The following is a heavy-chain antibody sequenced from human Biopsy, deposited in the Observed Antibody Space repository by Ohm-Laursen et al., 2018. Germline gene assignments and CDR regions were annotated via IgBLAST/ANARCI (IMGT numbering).Heavy chain of an antibody. V-gene: IGHV3-23*01. D-gene: IGHD1-26*01. Sequence: SLRLSCTASGFTFSNYAMSWVRQAPGKGLEWLSTISGSGATPYYADSVKGRFTISRDNAQNSLYLHMNSLRAEDTAVYYCARLNSGTYDASDLWGQGTMVIVSS. CDR3: ARLNSGTYDASDL. CDR1: GFTFSNYA. J-gene: IGHJ3*01. CDR2: ISGSGATP.